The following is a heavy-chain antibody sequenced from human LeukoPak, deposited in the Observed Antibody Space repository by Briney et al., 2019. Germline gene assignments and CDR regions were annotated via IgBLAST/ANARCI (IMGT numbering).Heavy chain of an antibody. D-gene: IGHD3-10*01. CDR2: IYYSGST. CDR3: ARAPIGSGNDYYFDY. Sequence: LQTLSLTCTVSGGPISSGAYYWSWIRQHPGKGLEWIGYIYYSGSTYYNPSLKSRVIISIDTSKNQFSLNLSSVTAADTAVYYCARAPIGSGNDYYFDYWGQGTLVTVSS. CDR1: GGPISSGAYY. V-gene: IGHV4-31*03. J-gene: IGHJ4*02.